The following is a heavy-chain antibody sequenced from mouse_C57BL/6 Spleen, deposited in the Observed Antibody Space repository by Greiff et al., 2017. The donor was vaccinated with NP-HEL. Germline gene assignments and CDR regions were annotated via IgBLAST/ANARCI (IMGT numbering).Heavy chain of an antibody. CDR3: ASSYYYGSSSGWYGD. J-gene: IGHJ3*01. D-gene: IGHD1-1*01. V-gene: IGHV1-69*01. CDR1: GYTFTSYW. Sequence: QVQLQQPGAELVMPGASVKLSCKASGYTFTSYWMHWVKQRPGQGLEWIGEIDPSDSYTNYNQKFKGKSTLTVDKSSSTAYMQLSSLTSEDSAVYYCASSYYYGSSSGWYGDWGKGTLVTVSA. CDR2: IDPSDSYT.